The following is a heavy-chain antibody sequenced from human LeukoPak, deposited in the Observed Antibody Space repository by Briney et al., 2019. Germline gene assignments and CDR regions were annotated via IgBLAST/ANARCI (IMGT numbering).Heavy chain of an antibody. Sequence: GGSLRLSCAASGFTFSDYFMNWIRQAPGKGLEWVSYIGTSGTVIYYGDSVKGRFTISRDNAKNSLYLQMNSLTAEDMAVYYCARLDSISSGDYRGQGTLVTVSS. CDR1: GFTFSDYF. CDR3: ARLDSISSGDY. V-gene: IGHV3-11*01. J-gene: IGHJ4*02. CDR2: IGTSGTVI. D-gene: IGHD6-6*01.